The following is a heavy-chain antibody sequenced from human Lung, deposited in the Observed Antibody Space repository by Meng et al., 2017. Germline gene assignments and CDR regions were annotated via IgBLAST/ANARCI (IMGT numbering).Heavy chain of an antibody. J-gene: IGHJ4*02. V-gene: IGHV1-18*04. CDR3: ARGTPGRSYSDF. Sequence: QVHPVQSGAEVKKPGASVKVSCKSSDYTFTGYGVSWVRQAPGQGPEWMAWLGAHDGDRSHAPRFQGRVTVTADRLTATSFMELRNLRYDDTAVYYCARGTPGRSYSDFWGQGTLVTVSS. CDR2: LGAHDGDR. D-gene: IGHD3-10*01. CDR1: DYTFTGYG.